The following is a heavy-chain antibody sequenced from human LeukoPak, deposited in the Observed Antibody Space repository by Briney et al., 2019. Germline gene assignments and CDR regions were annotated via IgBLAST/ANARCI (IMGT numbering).Heavy chain of an antibody. V-gene: IGHV1-8*01. CDR1: RYTFTSYD. CDR3: ARLSQTPDYYTLGGYYYLGY. Sequence: VASVKVPCKASRYTFTSYDINWVREAAGHGLEWMGWMNPNTGRTGYAQKFQGRITMTRDTSINTAYMELTNLRSEDTAIYYCARLSQTPDYYTLGGYYYLGYWGQGTPVTVSS. CDR2: MNPNTGRT. D-gene: IGHD3-10*01. J-gene: IGHJ4*02.